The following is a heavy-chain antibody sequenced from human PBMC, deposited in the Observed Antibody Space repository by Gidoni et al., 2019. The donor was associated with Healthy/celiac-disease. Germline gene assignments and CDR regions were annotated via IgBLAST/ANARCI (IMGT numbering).Heavy chain of an antibody. Sequence: QVQLVESGGDVVPPGWSLSLPCAASGFTFSSYAMHWVRQAPGKGLEWVAVISYDGRNKYYADSVKGRFTISRENSKNTLYLQMNSLRAEDTAVYYCARVLVADHNKGAPFDYWGQGTLVTVSS. D-gene: IGHD6-19*01. CDR3: ARVLVADHNKGAPFDY. V-gene: IGHV3-30*04. J-gene: IGHJ4*02. CDR1: GFTFSSYA. CDR2: ISYDGRNK.